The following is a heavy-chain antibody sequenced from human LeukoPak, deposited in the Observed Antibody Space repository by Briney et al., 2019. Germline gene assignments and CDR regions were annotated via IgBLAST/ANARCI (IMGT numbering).Heavy chain of an antibody. Sequence: PSETLSLTCTVSGGSISSGGYSWSWIRQPPGKGLEWIGYIYHSGSTYYNPSLKSRVTISVDRSKNQFSLKLSSVTAADTAVYYCARAWEGGNPPLDYWGQGTLVTVSS. CDR2: IYHSGST. CDR3: ARAWEGGNPPLDY. V-gene: IGHV4-30-2*01. D-gene: IGHD4-23*01. J-gene: IGHJ4*02. CDR1: GGSISSGGYS.